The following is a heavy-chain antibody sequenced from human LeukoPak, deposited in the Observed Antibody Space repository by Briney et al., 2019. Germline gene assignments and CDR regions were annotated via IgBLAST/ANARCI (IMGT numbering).Heavy chain of an antibody. CDR2: ISGSGGSSRST. J-gene: IGHJ6*01. V-gene: IGHV3-23*01. CDR1: GYTFSSYP. Sequence: GGPLRLSCAASGYTFSSYPVSWPPQAPREGLEWVSLISGSGGSSRSTYYADSVQGRLTISKDNSKSKLYLQMSSLRVEDTALYYCAKGSPFYAMDVWGQGATVIVSS. CDR3: AKGSPFYAMDV.